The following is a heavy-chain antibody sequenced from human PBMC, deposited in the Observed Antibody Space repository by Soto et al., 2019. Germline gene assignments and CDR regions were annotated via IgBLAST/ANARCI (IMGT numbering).Heavy chain of an antibody. CDR3: ARTWGGFGDY. CDR2: IYYSGST. J-gene: IGHJ4*02. CDR1: GGSISSYY. Sequence: QVQLQESGPGLVKPSEILSLTCTVSGGSISSYYWSWIRQPPGKGLEWIGYIYYSGSTNYNPSLKSRVTISVDTSKNQFSLKLSSVTAADTAVYYCARTWGGFGDYWGQGTLVTVSS. V-gene: IGHV4-59*01. D-gene: IGHD3-10*01.